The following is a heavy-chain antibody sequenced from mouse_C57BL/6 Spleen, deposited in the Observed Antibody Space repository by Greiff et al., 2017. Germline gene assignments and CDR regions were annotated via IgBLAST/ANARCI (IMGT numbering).Heavy chain of an antibody. CDR1: GFNIKDYY. D-gene: IGHD1-1*01. J-gene: IGHJ4*01. V-gene: IGHV14-2*01. CDR2: IDPEDGET. Sequence: VQLQQSGAELVKPGASVKLSCTASGFNIKDYYMHWVKQRTEQGLEWIGRIDPEDGETKYAPKFQGKATITADPSSNTAYLQLSSLTSEDTAVYYCATSITTVEDAMDYWGQGTSVTVSS. CDR3: ATSITTVEDAMDY.